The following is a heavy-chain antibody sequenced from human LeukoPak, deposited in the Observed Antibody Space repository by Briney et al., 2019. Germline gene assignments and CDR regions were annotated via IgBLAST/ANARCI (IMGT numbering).Heavy chain of an antibody. J-gene: IGHJ4*02. CDR3: ARDSGWFRFDY. V-gene: IGHV3-7*03. CDR1: GFTFSSFW. D-gene: IGHD6-13*01. Sequence: GGSLRLSCAASGFTFSSFWMTWVRQAPGKGLEWVANIKEDGSQKYYVDSVKGRLTISRDNAKNSLFLQTNSLRADDMAVYYCARDSGWFRFDYWGQGTLVTVSS. CDR2: IKEDGSQK.